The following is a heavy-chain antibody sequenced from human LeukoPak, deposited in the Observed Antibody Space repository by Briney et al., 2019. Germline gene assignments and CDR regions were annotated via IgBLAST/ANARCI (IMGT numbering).Heavy chain of an antibody. CDR3: ARGRDGYDY. CDR1: GGSFSGYY. Sequence: SETLSLTCAVYGGSFSGYYWSWIRQPPGKGLEWIGEINHSGSTNYNPSLKSRVTISVETSKNQFSLKLSSVTAADTAVYYCARGRDGYDYWGQGTLVTVSS. J-gene: IGHJ4*02. D-gene: IGHD5-24*01. CDR2: INHSGST. V-gene: IGHV4-34*01.